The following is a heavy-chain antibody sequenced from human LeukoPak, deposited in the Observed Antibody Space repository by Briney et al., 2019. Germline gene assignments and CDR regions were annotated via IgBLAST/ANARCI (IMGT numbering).Heavy chain of an antibody. CDR1: GFTFTNYG. J-gene: IGHJ4*02. D-gene: IGHD2-21*02. CDR3: ARDCGGDCHGGFDY. Sequence: GGSLRLSCTTSGFTFTNYGINWVRQAPGKGLEWVAAIWYDGSKTSYTDSVKGRFTVSRDISKNTVYLQMNGLKAEDTAVYYCARDCGGDCHGGFDYWGQGTLVTVSS. V-gene: IGHV3-33*01. CDR2: IWYDGSKT.